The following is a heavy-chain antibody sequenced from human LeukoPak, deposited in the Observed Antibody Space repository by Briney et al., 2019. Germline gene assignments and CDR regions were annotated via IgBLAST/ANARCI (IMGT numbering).Heavy chain of an antibody. Sequence: PSETLSLTCTVSGGSISSSSYYWGWIRQPPGKGLEWIGSIYYSGSTYYNPSLKSRVTISVDTSKNQFSLKLSSVTAADTAVYYCARKGGRGRDWYFDLWGRGTLVTVSS. CDR2: IYYSGST. D-gene: IGHD1-26*01. J-gene: IGHJ2*01. V-gene: IGHV4-39*07. CDR1: GGSISSSSYY. CDR3: ARKGGRGRDWYFDL.